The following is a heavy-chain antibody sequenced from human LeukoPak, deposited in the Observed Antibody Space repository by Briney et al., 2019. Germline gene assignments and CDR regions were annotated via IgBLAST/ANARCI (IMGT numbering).Heavy chain of an antibody. CDR3: ARDSGGYCSSTSCYDY. Sequence: PSETLSLTCTVSGGSISSGSYYWSWIRQPAGKGLEWIGRIYTSGSTNYNPSLKSRVTISVDTSKNRFSLKLSSVTAADTAVYYCARDSGGYCSSTSCYDYWGQGTLVTVSS. J-gene: IGHJ4*02. CDR2: IYTSGST. CDR1: GGSISSGSYY. V-gene: IGHV4-61*02. D-gene: IGHD2-2*01.